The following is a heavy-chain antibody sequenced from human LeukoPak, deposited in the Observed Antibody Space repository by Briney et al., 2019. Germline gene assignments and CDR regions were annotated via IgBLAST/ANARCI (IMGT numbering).Heavy chain of an antibody. CDR2: ISYDGSNK. CDR3: ARERYFDY. CDR1: GFTFSSYA. Sequence: GGSLRLSCAASGFTFSSYAMHWVRQAPGKGLEWVAVISYDGSNKYYADSVKGQFTTSRDNSKNTLYLQMNSLRAEDTAVYYCARERYFDYWGQGTLVTVSS. J-gene: IGHJ4*02. V-gene: IGHV3-30*04.